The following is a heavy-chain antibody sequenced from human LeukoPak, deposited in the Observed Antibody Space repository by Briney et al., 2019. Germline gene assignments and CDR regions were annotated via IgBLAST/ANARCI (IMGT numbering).Heavy chain of an antibody. D-gene: IGHD3-22*01. J-gene: IGHJ4*02. CDR2: IYTSGST. V-gene: IGHV4-61*02. CDR1: GGSISSGSYY. Sequence: PSETLSLTCTVSGGSISSGSYYWSWIRQPAGKGLEWIGRIYTSGSTNYNPSLKSRVTISVDTSKNQFSLKLSSVTAADTAVYYCAREDYDSSGYYWYADYWGQGTLVTVSS. CDR3: AREDYDSSGYYWYADY.